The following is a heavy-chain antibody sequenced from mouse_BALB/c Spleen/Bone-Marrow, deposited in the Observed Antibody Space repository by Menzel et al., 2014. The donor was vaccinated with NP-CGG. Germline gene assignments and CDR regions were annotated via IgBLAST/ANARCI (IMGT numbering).Heavy chain of an antibody. CDR2: IWRDGST. J-gene: IGHJ4*01. D-gene: IGHD2-10*02. V-gene: IGHV2-6-7*01. CDR1: GFSLTGYG. Sequence: QVQLQQSGPGLVAPSQSLSITCAVSGFSLTGYGVNWVRQPPGKGLGWLGMIWRDGSTDYNSALKSRLSISKDNSKSQVFLKMNSLQTDDTARYYCAREKYGNYYAMDYWGQGTSVTVSS. CDR3: AREKYGNYYAMDY.